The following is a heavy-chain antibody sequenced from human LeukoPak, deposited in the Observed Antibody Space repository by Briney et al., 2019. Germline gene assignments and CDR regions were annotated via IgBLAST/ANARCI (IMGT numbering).Heavy chain of an antibody. CDR1: GFTFDDYA. D-gene: IGHD3-22*01. CDR2: ISWNSGSI. J-gene: IGHJ3*02. Sequence: PGRSLRLSCAASGFTFDDYAMHWVRQAPGKGLEWVSGISWNSGSIGYADSVKGRFTISRDNAKNSLYLQMNSLRAEDTALYYCAKASDYYDSSGYYYPYGAFDIWGQGTMVTVSS. CDR3: AKASDYYDSSGYYYPYGAFDI. V-gene: IGHV3-9*01.